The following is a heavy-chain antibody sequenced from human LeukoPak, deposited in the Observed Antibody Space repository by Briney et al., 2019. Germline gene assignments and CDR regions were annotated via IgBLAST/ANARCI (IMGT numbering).Heavy chain of an antibody. J-gene: IGHJ4*02. CDR1: GGSISSYY. V-gene: IGHV4-59*01. CDR2: IYYSGST. D-gene: IGHD3-22*01. Sequence: PSETLSLTCTVSGGSISSYYWSWIRQPPGKGLEWIGHIYYSGSTNYNPSLKSRVTISVDTSKNQFSLKLSSVTAADTAVYYCARGGDSSGYYYPVFDYWGQGTLVTVSS. CDR3: ARGGDSSGYYYPVFDY.